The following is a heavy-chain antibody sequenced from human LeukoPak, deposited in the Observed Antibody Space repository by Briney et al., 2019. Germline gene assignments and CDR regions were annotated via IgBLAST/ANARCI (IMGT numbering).Heavy chain of an antibody. Sequence: GGSLRLSCAASGFTLSNAYMSWVREAPGKGLEWGAVISYDGSNKYYADSVKGRFTISRDNSENTLYLQMKSLGVEATAVYYCAKDPYPGSYQHFDYWGQGTLVTVSS. V-gene: IGHV3-30*18. CDR1: GFTLSNAY. CDR3: AKDPYPGSYQHFDY. D-gene: IGHD5-18*01. J-gene: IGHJ4*02. CDR2: ISYDGSNK.